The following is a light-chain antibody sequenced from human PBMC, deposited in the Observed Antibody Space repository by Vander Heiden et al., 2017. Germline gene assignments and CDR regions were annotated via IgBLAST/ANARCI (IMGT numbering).Light chain of an antibody. CDR1: AGSVSSSDY. CDR3: VLDMGSGSSV. Sequence: QPVVTQEPSFSVSPGGTVPLTCDLSAGSVSSSDYPSWYQQTPGHAPRTLIYSTNRRSSGVPGRFSGSIRGNKSALTITVDQADDAADYYCVLDMGSGSSVFGGGTKLTVL. V-gene: IGLV8-61*01. J-gene: IGLJ3*02. CDR2: STN.